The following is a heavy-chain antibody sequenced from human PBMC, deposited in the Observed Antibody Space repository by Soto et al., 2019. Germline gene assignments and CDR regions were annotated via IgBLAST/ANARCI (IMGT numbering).Heavy chain of an antibody. V-gene: IGHV3-33*01. CDR1: RFTFRNYG. CDR3: LRGQDGDESTYFDR. D-gene: IGHD2-15*01. CDR2: IWYDGSQK. Sequence: QVQLVESGGDAVQSGRSLRLSCVASRFTFRNYGMHWVRQAPGKGLEWVAVIWYDGSQKYYTNSVKGRFTISRDNSKITEYLQRANQRAEATAVYYGLRGQDGDESTYFDRWGQ. J-gene: IGHJ4*02.